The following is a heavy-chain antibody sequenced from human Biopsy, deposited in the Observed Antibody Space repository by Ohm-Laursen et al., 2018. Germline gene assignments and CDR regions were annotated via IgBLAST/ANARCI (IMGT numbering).Heavy chain of an antibody. J-gene: IGHJ4*02. Sequence: GASVKVSCNVSGYSFTSYYMHWVRQAPGQGLEWMGMINPSGSTTSYPQIFQGRVTMTRDTSKSTVYMELSSLRSADPAVYFCARNTGWYGDLYYFDYWGQGTLVTVSS. D-gene: IGHD6-19*01. V-gene: IGHV1-46*01. CDR2: INPSGSTT. CDR3: ARNTGWYGDLYYFDY. CDR1: GYSFTSYY.